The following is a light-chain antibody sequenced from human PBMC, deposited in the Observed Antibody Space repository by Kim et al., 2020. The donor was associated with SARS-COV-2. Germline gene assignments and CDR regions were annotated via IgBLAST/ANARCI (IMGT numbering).Light chain of an antibody. CDR1: RSNIGAGFD. V-gene: IGLV1-40*01. Sequence: QRVRPSCTGRRSNIGAGFDGHWYQHLPGTAPRLPIYGNNNRPSGVPDRFSGSKSGTSASLAITGLQPEDEADYYCQSFDTSLSGVLGGGTKVTVL. CDR3: QSFDTSLSGV. CDR2: GNN. J-gene: IGLJ2*01.